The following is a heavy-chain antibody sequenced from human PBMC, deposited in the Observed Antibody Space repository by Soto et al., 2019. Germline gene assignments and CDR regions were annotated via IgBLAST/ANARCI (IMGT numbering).Heavy chain of an antibody. Sequence: PSETLSLTCTVSSDSFSSGDYCWGWIRQTPEKGLDWIAYIYYSGSSHYNPSLKSRITISIYTSRKQFSRTLRSGTATTTAVYYVARLVPGASQLLTFWAKGTLAPVS. CDR1: SDSFSSGDYC. D-gene: IGHD2-2*01. J-gene: IGHJ4*02. V-gene: IGHV4-30-4*02. CDR3: ARLVPGASQLLTF. CDR2: IYYSGSS.